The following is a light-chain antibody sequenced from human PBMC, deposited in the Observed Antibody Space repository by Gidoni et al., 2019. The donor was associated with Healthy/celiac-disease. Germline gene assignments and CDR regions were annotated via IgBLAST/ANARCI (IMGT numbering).Light chain of an antibody. Sequence: DIQMTQSPSSLSASVGDRVTITCRASQSISSYLNWYQQKPGKAPKLLIYAASSLQSGVPSRFRGSGSGTDFTLTISSLQPEDFATDYCQQSYSTSWTFGQGTKVEIK. V-gene: IGKV1-39*01. CDR3: QQSYSTSWT. CDR1: QSISSY. CDR2: AAS. J-gene: IGKJ1*01.